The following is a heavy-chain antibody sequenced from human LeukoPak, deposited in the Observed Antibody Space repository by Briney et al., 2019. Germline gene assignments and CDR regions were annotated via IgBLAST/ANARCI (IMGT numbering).Heavy chain of an antibody. CDR2: IYHSGST. CDR3: ARVRAGYYDSSGYYFDY. CDR1: GGSISSGGYS. J-gene: IGHJ4*02. Sequence: SQTLSLTCAVSGGSISSGGYSWSWIRQPPGKGLEWIGYIYHSGSTYYNPSLKSRVTISVDRSKSQFSLKLSSVTAADTAVYYCARVRAGYYDSSGYYFDYWGQGTLVTVSS. D-gene: IGHD3-22*01. V-gene: IGHV4-30-2*01.